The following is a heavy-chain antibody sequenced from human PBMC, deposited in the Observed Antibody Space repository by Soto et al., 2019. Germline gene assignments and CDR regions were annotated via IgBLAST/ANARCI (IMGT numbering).Heavy chain of an antibody. V-gene: IGHV3-48*03. CDR3: TKEKSVMYSGYDAFDI. CDR1: GFTFSSFE. Sequence: GGSLRLSCAASGFTFSSFEMDWVRQAPGKGLEWVAHINSGGTAIYYADSVKGRFIISRDDADNSVYLQMNSLRAEDTAVYYCTKEKSVMYSGYDAFDIWGRGTMVTVSS. CDR2: INSGGTAI. J-gene: IGHJ3*02. D-gene: IGHD5-12*01.